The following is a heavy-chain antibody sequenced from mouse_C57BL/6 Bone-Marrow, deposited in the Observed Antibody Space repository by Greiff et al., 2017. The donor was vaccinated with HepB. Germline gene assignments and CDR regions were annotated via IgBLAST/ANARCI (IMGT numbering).Heavy chain of an antibody. J-gene: IGHJ3*01. CDR3: ARAGPWFAY. CDR1: GFTFSSYA. CDR2: ISDGGSYT. Sequence: EVQVVESGGGLVKPGGSLKLSCAASGFTFSSYAMSWVRQTPEKRLEWVATISDGGSYTYYPDNVKGRVTISRDTATNNLYLQMSQLKSEDTAMYYSARAGPWFAYWGQGTLVTVSA. V-gene: IGHV5-4*01.